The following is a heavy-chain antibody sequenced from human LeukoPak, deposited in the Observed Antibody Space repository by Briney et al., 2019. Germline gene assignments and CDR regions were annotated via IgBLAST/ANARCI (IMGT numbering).Heavy chain of an antibody. CDR1: RYTFTSYD. V-gene: IGHV1-8*03. J-gene: IGHJ4*02. CDR3: ARGHAADY. Sequence: ASVKVSCRASRYTFTSYDINWVRQATGQGLEWMGWMNPNSGNTGYAQTFQGRVTITRNTSISTAYIDLSSLRSEDTAVYYCARGHAADYWGQGTLVTVSS. CDR2: MNPNSGNT.